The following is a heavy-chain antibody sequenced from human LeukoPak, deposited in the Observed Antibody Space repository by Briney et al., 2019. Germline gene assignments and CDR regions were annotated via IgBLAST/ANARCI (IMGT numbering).Heavy chain of an antibody. D-gene: IGHD2-2*02. Sequence: SETLSLTCTVSGYSISSGYFWGWIRQPPGKGLECIGTIYHSGSTYYNPSLKSRVTISVDTSKNQFSLKLSSVTAADTAVYYCARDGVSDGVVPAAIRRPGWGYYYYYMDVWGKGTTVTISS. CDR2: IYHSGST. CDR3: ARDGVSDGVVPAAIRRPGWGYYYYYMDV. CDR1: GYSISSGYF. V-gene: IGHV4-38-2*02. J-gene: IGHJ6*03.